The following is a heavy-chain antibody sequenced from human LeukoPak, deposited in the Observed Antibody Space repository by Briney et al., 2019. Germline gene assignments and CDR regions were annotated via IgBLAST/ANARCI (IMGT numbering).Heavy chain of an antibody. CDR3: VRAKYYYQH. J-gene: IGHJ1*01. V-gene: IGHV3-7*01. CDR2: INKDGSEK. Sequence: GGSLRLSCAASGFTFSDYWMSWVRQAPGKGLEWVASINKDGSEKNYVDSVAGRFTISRDSAKNLLFLQMNSLRADDTAVYYCVRAKYYYQHWGQGTLVTVSS. D-gene: IGHD3-10*01. CDR1: GFTFSDYW.